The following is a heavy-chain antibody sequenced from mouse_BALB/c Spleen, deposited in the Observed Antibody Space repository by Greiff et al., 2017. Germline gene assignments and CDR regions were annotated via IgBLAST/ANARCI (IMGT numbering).Heavy chain of an antibody. CDR3: ARGGRYDEVDY. CDR2: ISSGSSTI. CDR1: GFTFSSFG. D-gene: IGHD2-14*01. J-gene: IGHJ2*01. Sequence: EVQLVESGGGLVQPGGSRKLSCAASGFTFSSFGMHWVRQAPEKGLEWVAYISSGSSTIYYADTVKGRFTISRDNPKNTLFLQMTSLRSEDTAMYYCARGGRYDEVDYWGQGTTLTVSS. V-gene: IGHV5-17*02.